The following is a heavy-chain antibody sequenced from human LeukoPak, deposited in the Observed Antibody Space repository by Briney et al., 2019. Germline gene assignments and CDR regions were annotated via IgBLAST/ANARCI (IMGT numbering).Heavy chain of an antibody. CDR1: GFTFDDYA. D-gene: IGHD3-22*01. CDR2: ISWDGDST. V-gene: IGHV3-43D*03. CDR3: ATAPYDSIGIFDY. Sequence: GGSLSLSCSASGFTFDDYAMHRLPQAPGKALECGSLISWDGDSTYYSDSVKGRFTISRDNNKNYLYLQMNSVRTEDTALYYCATAPYDSIGIFDYWGQGTLVTVSS. J-gene: IGHJ4*02.